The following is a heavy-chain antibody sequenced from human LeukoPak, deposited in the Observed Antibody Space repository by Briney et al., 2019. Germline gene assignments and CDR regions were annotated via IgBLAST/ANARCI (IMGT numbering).Heavy chain of an antibody. CDR1: GYSISSGYY. J-gene: IGHJ4*02. CDR3: ARVLARRSYYCDSSGYYYRTDYYFDY. Sequence: SETLSLTCTVSGYSISSGYYWGWIRQPPGQGLEWIGSIYHSGSTYYNPSLKSRVTISVDTSKNQFSLKLSSVTAADTAVYYCARVLARRSYYCDSSGYYYRTDYYFDYWGQGTLVTVSS. D-gene: IGHD3-22*01. CDR2: IYHSGST. V-gene: IGHV4-38-2*02.